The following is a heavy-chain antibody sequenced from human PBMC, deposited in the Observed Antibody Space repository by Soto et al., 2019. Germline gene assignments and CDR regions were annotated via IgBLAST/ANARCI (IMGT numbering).Heavy chain of an antibody. D-gene: IGHD3-22*01. CDR3: ARDPQRSYYYDSSDPLLSYGMDV. V-gene: IGHV3-33*01. CDR1: GFTFSSYG. Sequence: TGGSLRLSCAASGFTFSSYGMHWVRQAPGKGLEWVAVIWYDGSNKYYADSVKGRFTISRDNSKNTLYLQMNSLRAEDTAVYYCARDPQRSYYYDSSDPLLSYGMDVWGQGTTVTVSS. J-gene: IGHJ6*02. CDR2: IWYDGSNK.